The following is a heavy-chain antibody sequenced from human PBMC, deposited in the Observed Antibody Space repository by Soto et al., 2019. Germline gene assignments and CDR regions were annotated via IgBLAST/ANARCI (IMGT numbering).Heavy chain of an antibody. CDR1: GFTFSSYA. CDR3: AKDPRSYDSSGYLRISYYFDY. Sequence: GGSLRLSCAASGFTFSSYAMSWVRQAPGKGLEWVSAISGSGGSTYYAASVKGRFTISRDNSKNTLYLQMNSLRAEDRAVYYCAKDPRSYDSSGYLRISYYFDYWGQGTLVTVSS. J-gene: IGHJ4*02. CDR2: ISGSGGST. V-gene: IGHV3-23*01. D-gene: IGHD3-22*01.